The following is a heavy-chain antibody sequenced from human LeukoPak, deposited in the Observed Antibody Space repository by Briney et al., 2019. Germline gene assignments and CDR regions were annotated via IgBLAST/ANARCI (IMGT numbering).Heavy chain of an antibody. CDR3: VKRLAKQQPDY. D-gene: IGHD6-13*01. Sequence: GESLKISCKGSGYSFTGYWIGWVRQMPGKGLEWMGIIHPGDSDTRYSPSFQGQVIISADNSISTAYLQWTSLKASDTAMYYCVKRLAKQQPDYWGQGTLVTVSS. J-gene: IGHJ4*02. CDR1: GYSFTGYW. CDR2: IHPGDSDT. V-gene: IGHV5-51*01.